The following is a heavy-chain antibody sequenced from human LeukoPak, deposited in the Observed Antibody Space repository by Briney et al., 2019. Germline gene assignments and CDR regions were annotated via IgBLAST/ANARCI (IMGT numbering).Heavy chain of an antibody. CDR1: GFTFSSYA. D-gene: IGHD3-22*01. CDR2: ISGSGGST. Sequence: PGGSLGLSCAASGFTFSSYAMSWVRQAPGKGLEWVSAISGSGGSTYYADSVKGRFTISRDNSKNTLYLQMNSLRAEDTAVYYCAKDGSSGYYYSPDAFDIWGQGTMVTVSS. CDR3: AKDGSSGYYYSPDAFDI. J-gene: IGHJ3*02. V-gene: IGHV3-23*01.